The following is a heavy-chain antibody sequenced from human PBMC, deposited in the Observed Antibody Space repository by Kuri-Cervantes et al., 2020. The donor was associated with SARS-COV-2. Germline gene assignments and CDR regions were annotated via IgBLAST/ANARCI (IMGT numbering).Heavy chain of an antibody. J-gene: IGHJ6*02. CDR1: GFTFSSYS. CDR2: IISRSSYI. Sequence: GGSLRLSCVASGFTFSSYSMNGVRQAPGKGLEWVSFIISRSSYIYYADSVKGRFTNSRDNANSSMYLQMNSLRAEDTAVYYCARVVTMVRGVIENGMDVWGQGTTVTVSS. V-gene: IGHV3-21*01. D-gene: IGHD3-10*01. CDR3: ARVVTMVRGVIENGMDV.